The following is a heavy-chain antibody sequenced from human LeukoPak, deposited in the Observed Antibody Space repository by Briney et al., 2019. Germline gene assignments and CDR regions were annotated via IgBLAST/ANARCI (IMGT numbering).Heavy chain of an antibody. CDR3: TTTLWFGELPYIN. CDR1: GFTFSNAW. D-gene: IGHD3-10*01. J-gene: IGHJ4*02. CDR2: IKSKTDGGTT. V-gene: IGHV3-15*01. Sequence: GGSLRLSCAASGFTFSNAWMSWVRQAPGKGLEWVGRIKSKTDGGTTDYAAPVKGRFTISRDDSKNTLYLQMNSLETEDTAVYYCTTTLWFGELPYINWGQGTLVTVSS.